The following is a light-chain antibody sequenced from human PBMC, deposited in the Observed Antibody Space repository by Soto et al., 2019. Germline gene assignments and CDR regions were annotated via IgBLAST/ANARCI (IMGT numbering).Light chain of an antibody. CDR3: QQYLRSPWT. CDR2: WAS. Sequence: DIVMTQSPDSLAVSLGERASFNCKSSQSILYGSSSKNYLAWYQHKPGQLPKLLIYWASTRESGVPDRFSGSGSGTEFTLTISSLQAEDLAVYYCQQYLRSPWTFGQGTKVEIK. J-gene: IGKJ1*01. CDR1: QSILYGSSSKNY. V-gene: IGKV4-1*01.